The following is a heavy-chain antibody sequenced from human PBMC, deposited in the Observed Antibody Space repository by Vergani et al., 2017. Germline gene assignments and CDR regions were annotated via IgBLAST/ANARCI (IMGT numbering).Heavy chain of an antibody. J-gene: IGHJ6*02. CDR2: IDPSDSYT. CDR1: GYNFDIYW. D-gene: IGHD2-15*01. V-gene: IGHV5-10-1*01. Sequence: QLVQSGAEVRKPGESVKISCRTSGYNFDIYWISWVRQMPGKGLEWMGRIDPSDSYTNYSPSFQGHVTISADKSISTAYLQWSSLKASDTAMYYCARHRGWGLVVVAATPWYYYYGMDVWGQGTTVTVSS. CDR3: ARHRGWGLVVVAATPWYYYYGMDV.